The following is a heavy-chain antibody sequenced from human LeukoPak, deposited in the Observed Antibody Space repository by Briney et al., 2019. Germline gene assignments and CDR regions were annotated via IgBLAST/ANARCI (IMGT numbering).Heavy chain of an antibody. D-gene: IGHD3-9*01. V-gene: IGHV3-64D*06. J-gene: IGHJ4*02. CDR3: VIVRGYFDSSGSDY. CDR2: ITSNGGSA. Sequence: GGSLRHSCSASGFTFSSYTIQWVRQAPGKGLEFVSAITSNGGSAYYADCVKGRFTISRDNSKNTVYLQMSSLRAEDTAVYYCVIVRGYFDSSGSDYWGQGTLVTVSS. CDR1: GFTFSSYT.